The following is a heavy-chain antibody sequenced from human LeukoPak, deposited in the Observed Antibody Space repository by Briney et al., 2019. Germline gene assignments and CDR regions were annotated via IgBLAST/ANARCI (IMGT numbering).Heavy chain of an antibody. D-gene: IGHD2-2*01. CDR2: IYSSGST. Sequence: SETLSLTCTVSGGSISSYYWSWIRQPAGKGLEWIGRIYSSGSTNYNPSLKSRLTMSVDTSKKQFSLRLSSVTAADMAVYYCARESGYCSSDSCTEFDYWGQGILVTVSS. CDR1: GGSISSYY. J-gene: IGHJ4*02. CDR3: ARESGYCSSDSCTEFDY. V-gene: IGHV4-4*07.